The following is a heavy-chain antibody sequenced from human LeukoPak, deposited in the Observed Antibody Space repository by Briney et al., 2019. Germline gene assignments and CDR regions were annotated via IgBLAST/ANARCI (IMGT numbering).Heavy chain of an antibody. J-gene: IGHJ5*02. CDR1: GFTFDDYA. CDR2: ISGDGGST. Sequence: PGGSPRLSCAASGFTFDDYAMHWVRQAPGKGLEWVSLISGDGGSTYYADSVKGRFTISRDNSKNSLYLQMNSLRTEDTALYYCAKDIVDTAMGRGGNWFDPWGQGTLVTVSS. V-gene: IGHV3-43*02. D-gene: IGHD5-18*01. CDR3: AKDIVDTAMGRGGNWFDP.